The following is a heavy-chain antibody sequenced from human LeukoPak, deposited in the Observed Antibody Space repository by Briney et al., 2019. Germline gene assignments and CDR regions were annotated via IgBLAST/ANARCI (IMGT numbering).Heavy chain of an antibody. J-gene: IGHJ3*01. CDR2: INPSGGST. CDR3: ARDLIVGATLAGGHDAFDL. D-gene: IGHD1-26*01. CDR1: GYTFTSYY. Sequence: ASVKVSCKASGYTFTSYYMHWVRQAPGQGLEWMGIINPSGGSTSYAQKFQGRVTMTRDMSTSTVYMELSSLRSEDTAVYYCARDLIVGATLAGGHDAFDLWGQGTMVTVSS. V-gene: IGHV1-46*01.